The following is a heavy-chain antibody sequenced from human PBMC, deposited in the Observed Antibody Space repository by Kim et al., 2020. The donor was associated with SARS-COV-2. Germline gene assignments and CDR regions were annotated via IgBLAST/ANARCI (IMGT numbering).Heavy chain of an antibody. CDR3: ARDPESSTFYDLWSGYYACDH. D-gene: IGHD3-3*01. CDR1: GFTFSNYW. V-gene: IGHV3-7*01. CDR2: TKSDGSEK. Sequence: GGSLRLSCTASGFTFSNYWMTWVRQAPGKGLEWVATTKSDGSEKYYLDSVKGRFTITRDTAKNSLYLQMNSLRAEDTAIYYCARDPESSTFYDLWSGYYACDHWGQGTLVTVSS. J-gene: IGHJ4*02.